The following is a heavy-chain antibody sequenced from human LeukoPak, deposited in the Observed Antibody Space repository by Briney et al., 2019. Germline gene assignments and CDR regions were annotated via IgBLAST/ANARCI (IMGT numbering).Heavy chain of an antibody. CDR2: IYTSGST. V-gene: IGHV4-61*02. CDR1: GGSISSGSYY. CDR3: ARDLQRARYYGLVDDDFDI. D-gene: IGHD3-10*01. Sequence: SETLSLTCTVSGGSISSGSYYWSWIRQPAGKGLEWIGRIYTSGSTNYNPSLKSRVTISVDTSKNQFSLKLSSVTAADTAVYYCARDLQRARYYGLVDDDFDIWGQGTMVTVSS. J-gene: IGHJ3*02.